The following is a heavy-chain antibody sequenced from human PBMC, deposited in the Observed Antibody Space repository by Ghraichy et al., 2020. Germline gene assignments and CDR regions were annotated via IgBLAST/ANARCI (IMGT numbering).Heavy chain of an antibody. J-gene: IGHJ4*02. V-gene: IGHV4-59*01. D-gene: IGHD3-9*01. CDR1: GGSISSYY. CDR3: ARVGQLRYFDLDY. CDR2: IYYSGST. Sequence: ETLSLTCTVSGGSISSYYWSWIRQPPGKGLEWIGYIYYSGSTNYNPSLKSRVTISVDTSKNQFSLKLSSVTAADTAVYYCARVGQLRYFDLDYWGQGTLVTVSS.